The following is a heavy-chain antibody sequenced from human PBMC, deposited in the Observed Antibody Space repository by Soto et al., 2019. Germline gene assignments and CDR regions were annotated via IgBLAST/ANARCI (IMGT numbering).Heavy chain of an antibody. V-gene: IGHV1-69*13. Sequence: SVKVSCKASGGTFSSYAISWVRQAPGQGLEWMGGIIPIFGTANYAQKLQGRVTITADESTSTAYMELSSLRSEDTAVYYYARPRDRVVTPIYYYYGMDVWGQGTTVTVSS. J-gene: IGHJ6*02. D-gene: IGHD2-21*02. CDR3: ARPRDRVVTPIYYYYGMDV. CDR1: GGTFSSYA. CDR2: IIPIFGTA.